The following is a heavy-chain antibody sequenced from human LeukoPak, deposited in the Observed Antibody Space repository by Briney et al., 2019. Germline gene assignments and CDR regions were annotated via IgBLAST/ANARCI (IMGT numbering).Heavy chain of an antibody. Sequence: SETLSLTCAVSGGSMRNYYWSWIRHPPGKGLEWIGYTYDSGSSSYNPSLRSRVSISIDTSKNQFSLNLSSVTAADTAVYYCARGWASSWYYFDFWGQGTLVTVSS. D-gene: IGHD2-2*01. CDR3: ARGWASSWYYFDF. CDR2: TYDSGSS. CDR1: GGSMRNYY. V-gene: IGHV4-59*01. J-gene: IGHJ4*02.